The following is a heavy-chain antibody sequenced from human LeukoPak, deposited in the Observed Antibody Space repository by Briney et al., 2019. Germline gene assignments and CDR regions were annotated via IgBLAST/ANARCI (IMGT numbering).Heavy chain of an antibody. D-gene: IGHD3-9*01. CDR1: GFTLSTYW. J-gene: IGHJ4*02. Sequence: GGSLRLSCAASGFTLSTYWVYWVRHVPGEGLVWVSRVNPDGSVTTYADSVKGRFTISRDNAKNTVYLQMNSLRADDTAVYYCARDMTGYYDQWGQGTLVTVSS. CDR2: VNPDGSVT. V-gene: IGHV3-74*01. CDR3: ARDMTGYYDQ.